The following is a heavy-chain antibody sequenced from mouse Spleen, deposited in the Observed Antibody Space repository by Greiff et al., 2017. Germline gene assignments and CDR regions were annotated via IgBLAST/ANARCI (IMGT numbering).Heavy chain of an antibody. CDR3: ARLCDGSLDY. J-gene: IGHJ2*01. CDR1: GFTFSSYA. V-gene: IGHV5-6-2*01. D-gene: IGHD1-1*02. CDR2: INSNGGST. Sequence: EVQLVESGGGLVKPGGSLKLSCAASGFTFSSYAMSWVRQTPEKRLEWVAAINSNGGSTYYPDTVKDRFTISRDNAKNTLYLQMSSLRSEDTALYYCARLCDGSLDYWGQGTTLTVSS.